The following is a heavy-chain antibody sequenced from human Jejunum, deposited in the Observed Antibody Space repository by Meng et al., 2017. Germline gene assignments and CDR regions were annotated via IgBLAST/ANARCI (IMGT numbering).Heavy chain of an antibody. J-gene: IGHJ3*01. CDR3: ARLSMSTGWDAFDV. D-gene: IGHD6-19*01. V-gene: IGHV4-59*11. Sequence: SESLSLTCTVSGDSISSHSWSWIRQPPGKGLEFIGYVFYSGTTYYNPSLKSRVILSVDTSNNQFSLKLRSVTAADTADYYCARLSMSTGWDAFDVWGQGTMVTVSS. CDR1: GDSISSHS. CDR2: VFYSGTT.